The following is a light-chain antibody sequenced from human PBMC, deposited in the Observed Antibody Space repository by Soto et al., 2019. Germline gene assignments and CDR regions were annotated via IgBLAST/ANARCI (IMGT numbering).Light chain of an antibody. J-gene: IGKJ1*01. Sequence: AIRMTQSPSSLSASVGDRVTITCRASQGIRSDLGWYQQKPGKAPKLLIYAASNLQSGVPSRFSGSGSGTDFTLSISSLQPEDFATYYCLQDFSYPWTFGQGTKVDIK. V-gene: IGKV1-6*02. CDR3: LQDFSYPWT. CDR2: AAS. CDR1: QGIRSD.